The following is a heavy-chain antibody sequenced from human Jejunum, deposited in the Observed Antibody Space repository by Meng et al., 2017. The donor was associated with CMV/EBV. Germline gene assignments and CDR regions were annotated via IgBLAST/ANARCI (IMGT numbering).Heavy chain of an antibody. J-gene: IGHJ4*02. D-gene: IGHD2-15*01. CDR1: ISSRSYD. CDR2: IYYSGST. CDR3: ARQWSSGGSCYPSCFPDY. V-gene: IGHV4-39*01. Sequence: ISSRSYDWGWIRQPPGKGLEWIGSIYYSGSTYYNPSLKSRVTISVDTSKNQVSLKLSSVTAADTAVYYCARQWSSGGSCYPSCFPDYWGQGTLVTVSS.